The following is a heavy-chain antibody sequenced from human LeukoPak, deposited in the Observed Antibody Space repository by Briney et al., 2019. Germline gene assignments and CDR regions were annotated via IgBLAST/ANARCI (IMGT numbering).Heavy chain of an antibody. CDR2: ISGSGGGT. J-gene: IGHJ4*02. CDR3: AKAVRRYCSGGSCYYYFDY. V-gene: IGHV3-23*01. Sequence: PGGSLRLSCAASGFTFSSYAMSWVRQAPRKGMAWVSAISGSGGGTYYADSVKGRFTISRDNSKNTLYLQMNSLRAEDTAVYYCAKAVRRYCSGGSCYYYFDYWGQGTLVTVSS. CDR1: GFTFSSYA. D-gene: IGHD2-15*01.